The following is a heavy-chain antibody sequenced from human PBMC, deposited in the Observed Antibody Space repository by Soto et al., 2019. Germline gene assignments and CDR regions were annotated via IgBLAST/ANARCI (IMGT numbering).Heavy chain of an antibody. Sequence: SETLSLTCTVSGGSMSSHYWTWLRQPPGKGLEWIGYISYSGSTYYNPSLKSRVTISADTSRNQFSLKLSSVIAADTAVYSCARADPDASVGYWGQGTLVTVSS. CDR1: GGSMSSHY. CDR2: ISYSGST. CDR3: ARADPDASVGY. J-gene: IGHJ4*02. D-gene: IGHD3-16*01. V-gene: IGHV4-59*11.